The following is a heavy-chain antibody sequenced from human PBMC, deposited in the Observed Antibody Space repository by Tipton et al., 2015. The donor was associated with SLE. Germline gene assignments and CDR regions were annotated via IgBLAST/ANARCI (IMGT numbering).Heavy chain of an antibody. CDR3: ARESRITIFGVVITGGMDV. CDR1: GFTFSSYW. V-gene: IGHV3-74*01. J-gene: IGHJ6*02. D-gene: IGHD3-3*01. Sequence: SLRFSCAASGFTFSSYWMHWVRQAPGKGLVWVSRINSDGSSTSYADSVKGRFTISRDNAKNTLYLQMNSLRAEDTAVYYCARESRITIFGVVITGGMDVWGQGTTVTVSS. CDR2: INSDGSST.